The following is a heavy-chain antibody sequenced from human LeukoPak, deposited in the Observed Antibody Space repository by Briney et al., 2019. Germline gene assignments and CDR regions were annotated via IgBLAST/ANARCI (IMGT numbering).Heavy chain of an antibody. CDR1: GFTFSSYA. CDR2: ISGSGGST. CDR3: AKAQELRYFDWLCYFDY. V-gene: IGHV3-23*01. J-gene: IGHJ4*02. D-gene: IGHD3-9*01. Sequence: GGSLRLSCAASGFTFSSYAMSWVRQAPGKGLEWVSAISGSGGSTYYADSVKGRFTISRDNSKNTLYLQMNGLRAEDTAVYYCAKAQELRYFDWLCYFDYWGQGTLVTVSS.